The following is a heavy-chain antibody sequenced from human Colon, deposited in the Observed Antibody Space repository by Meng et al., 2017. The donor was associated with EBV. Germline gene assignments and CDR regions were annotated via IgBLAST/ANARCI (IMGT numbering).Heavy chain of an antibody. Sequence: AQVWESRPGLVRPPETLFLACAVSGGSISSSNWWGWVRQSPEKGLEWIGEIFHSGLTNYNPSLQSRVTISVDKSKNQFSLEVTSVTAADTAIYYCMRDLLVLEKNEVWGRGTLVTVSS. J-gene: IGHJ2*01. CDR3: MRDLLVLEKNEV. CDR2: IFHSGLT. D-gene: IGHD1-1*01. CDR1: GGSISSSNW. V-gene: IGHV4-4*03.